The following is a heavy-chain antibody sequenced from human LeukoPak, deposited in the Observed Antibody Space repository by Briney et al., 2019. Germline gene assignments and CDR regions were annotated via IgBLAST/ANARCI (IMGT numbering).Heavy chain of an antibody. V-gene: IGHV4-61*08. Sequence: SETLSLTCTVSGGSISSGGYYWSWIRQHPGKGLEWIGYIYYSGSTNYNPSLKSRVTISVDTSKNQFSLRLSSVTAADTAFYYCARTPDVTRWLQPFDYWGQGTLVTVSP. J-gene: IGHJ4*02. CDR2: IYYSGST. CDR3: ARTPDVTRWLQPFDY. D-gene: IGHD5-24*01. CDR1: GGSISSGGYY.